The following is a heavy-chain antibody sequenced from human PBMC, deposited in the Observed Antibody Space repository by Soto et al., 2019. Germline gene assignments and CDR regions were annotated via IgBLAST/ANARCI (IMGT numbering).Heavy chain of an antibody. Sequence: QVQLVRSGAEVKKPGSSVKVSCKASGGTFNTYIITWVRQAPGQGLEWMGGIIPSFGTANYAPKFRGRVTITADDSTTTVYMEVSSLRSEDTAVYFCATVETPGGGPPASPTPQAFVVWGQGTEVTVSS. J-gene: IGHJ3*01. CDR3: ATVETPGGGPPASPTPQAFVV. V-gene: IGHV1-69*01. CDR2: IIPSFGTA. D-gene: IGHD2-21*02. CDR1: GGTFNTYI.